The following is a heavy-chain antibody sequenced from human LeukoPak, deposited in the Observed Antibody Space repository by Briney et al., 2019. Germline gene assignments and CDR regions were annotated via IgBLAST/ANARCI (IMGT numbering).Heavy chain of an antibody. CDR3: AKDRGDGYNSFDY. V-gene: IGHV3-21*04. D-gene: IGHD5-24*01. CDR2: ISSSSSYI. CDR1: GFTFSSYS. J-gene: IGHJ4*02. Sequence: GGSLRLSCAASGFTFSSYSMNWVRQAPGKGLEWVSSISSSSSYIYYADSVKGRFTISRDNSKNTLYLQMNSLRAEDTAVYYCAKDRGDGYNSFDYWGQGILVTVSS.